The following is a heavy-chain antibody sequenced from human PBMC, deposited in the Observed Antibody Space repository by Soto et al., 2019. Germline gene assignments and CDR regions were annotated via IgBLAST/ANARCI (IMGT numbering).Heavy chain of an antibody. CDR2: ISYDGTNK. CDR1: GFSFSSYG. Sequence: GGSLRLSCAASGFSFSSYGMHWVRQAPGKGLERVAVISYDGTNKNYADSVKGRFTISRDNSNNSLYLQIHSLKTEDTAVYYCARVRLGAPTRYFDYWGQGTLVTVSS. D-gene: IGHD1-26*01. CDR3: ARVRLGAPTRYFDY. J-gene: IGHJ4*02. V-gene: IGHV3-30*03.